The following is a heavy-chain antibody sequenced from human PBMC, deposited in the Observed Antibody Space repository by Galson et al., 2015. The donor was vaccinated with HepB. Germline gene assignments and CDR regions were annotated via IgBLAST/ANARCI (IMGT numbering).Heavy chain of an antibody. CDR3: ARLNVDSSGYYWDFDY. CDR2: ISYRGST. CDR1: GGSISSYY. J-gene: IGHJ4*02. D-gene: IGHD3-22*01. Sequence: TLSLTCSVSGGSISSYYWSWIRQPPGKGLEWIGYISYRGSTNYNPSLESRVTISVDTSQNQFSLKLSYVIAADTAVYYCARLNVDSSGYYWDFDYWGQRTLVTVSS. V-gene: IGHV4-59*08.